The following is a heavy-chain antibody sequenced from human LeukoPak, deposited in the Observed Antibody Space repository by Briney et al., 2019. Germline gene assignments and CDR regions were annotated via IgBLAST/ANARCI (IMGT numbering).Heavy chain of an antibody. CDR3: VKDPRDTYGTNWFVS. D-gene: IGHD2-21*01. V-gene: IGHV3-30-3*01. CDR2: IAYNGNPT. CDR1: GFDFHDNA. J-gene: IGHJ5*01. Sequence: GSSLRLSCVASGFDFHDNAMHWVRQAPGKGLEWVAVIAYNGNPTIYTDCVKGRFTISRDNSKKTLYLQMSGLRVEDTAMYYCVKDPRDTYGTNWFVSWGQGTLLIVSS.